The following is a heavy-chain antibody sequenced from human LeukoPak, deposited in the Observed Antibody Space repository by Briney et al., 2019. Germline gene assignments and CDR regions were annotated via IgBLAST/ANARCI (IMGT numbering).Heavy chain of an antibody. Sequence: GGSLRLSCAASGFTFSDYGMHWVRQAPGKGLEWVAVIWYDGSNKYYEESVKGRFTISRGNSRKTLYLQMSSLRVEDTAVYYCARGSPYASPAGYYFDFWGQGTLVTVSS. CDR3: ARGSPYASPAGYYFDF. D-gene: IGHD2-2*01. V-gene: IGHV3-33*08. J-gene: IGHJ4*02. CDR1: GFTFSDYG. CDR2: IWYDGSNK.